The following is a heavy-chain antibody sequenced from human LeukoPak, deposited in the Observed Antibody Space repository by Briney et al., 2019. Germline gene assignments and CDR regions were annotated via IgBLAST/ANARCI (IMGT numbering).Heavy chain of an antibody. CDR2: IYYSGST. CDR3: ARDAESDTGDFLYFDY. J-gene: IGHJ4*02. Sequence: PSETLSLTCTVSGGSISSSSYYWGWIRQPPGKGLEWIGSIYYSGSTYYNPSLKSRVTISVDTSKNQFSLTVTSVTVADTAVYYCARDAESDTGDFLYFDYWGQGALVTVSS. CDR1: GGSISSSSYY. D-gene: IGHD4-17*01. V-gene: IGHV4-39*07.